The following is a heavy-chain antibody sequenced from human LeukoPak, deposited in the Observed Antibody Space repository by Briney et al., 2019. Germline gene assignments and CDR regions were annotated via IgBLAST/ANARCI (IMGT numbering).Heavy chain of an antibody. CDR1: GFIFSNYA. Sequence: GGSLRLSWAASGFIFSNYAMTWVRLAPGRGLEWVSGISGSGSSTYYADSVKGRFGISRDNSKNALYLQMNSLRAEDTAEYYCAKLGNDNVWGTYRDNWFDPWGQGTLVIVSS. D-gene: IGHD3-16*02. V-gene: IGHV3-23*01. CDR2: ISGSGSST. J-gene: IGHJ5*02. CDR3: AKLGNDNVWGTYRDNWFDP.